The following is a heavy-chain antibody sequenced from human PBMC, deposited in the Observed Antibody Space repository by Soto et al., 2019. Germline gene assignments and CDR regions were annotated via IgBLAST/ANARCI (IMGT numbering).Heavy chain of an antibody. D-gene: IGHD3-22*01. CDR1: GYSFTSYW. CDR2: IYPGDSDT. CDR3: ARTPVNYYDSPYYLDY. Sequence: PGESLKISCKGSGYSFTSYWIGWVRQMPGKGLEWMGIIYPGDSDTRYSPSFQGQGTISADKSISTAYLQWSSLKASDTAMYYCARTPVNYYDSPYYLDYWGQGTLVTVSS. J-gene: IGHJ4*02. V-gene: IGHV5-51*01.